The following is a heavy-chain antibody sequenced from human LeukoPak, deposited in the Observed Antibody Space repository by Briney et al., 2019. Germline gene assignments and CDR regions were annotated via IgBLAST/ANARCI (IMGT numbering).Heavy chain of an antibody. J-gene: IGHJ4*02. CDR1: GGSISGYY. CDR2: INHSGST. V-gene: IGHV4-34*01. CDR3: ARTSRVGQWLVY. D-gene: IGHD6-19*01. Sequence: SETLSLTCTVSGGSISGYYWSWIRQPPGKGLEWIGEINHSGSTNYNPSLKSRVTISVDTSKNQFSLKLSSVTAADTAVYYCARTSRVGQWLVYWGQGTLVTVSS.